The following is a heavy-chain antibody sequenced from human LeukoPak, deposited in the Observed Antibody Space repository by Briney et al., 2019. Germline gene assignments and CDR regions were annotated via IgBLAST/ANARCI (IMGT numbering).Heavy chain of an antibody. J-gene: IGHJ4*02. CDR1: GFXFSSYW. CDR2: INSDGSSS. V-gene: IGHV3-74*01. CDR3: ATLGILDY. D-gene: IGHD3-16*01. Sequence: GGSLRLSCAASGFXFSSYWIHWVRQAPGKGLVWVSRINSDGSSSIYADSVKGRFTISRDNAENTLYLQMNSLRVEDTAVYYCATLGILDYWGQGTLATVSS.